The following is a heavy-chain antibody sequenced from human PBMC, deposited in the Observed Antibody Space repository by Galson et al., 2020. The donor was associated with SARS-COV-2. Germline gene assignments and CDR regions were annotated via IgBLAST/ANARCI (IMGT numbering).Heavy chain of an antibody. V-gene: IGHV4-39*06. CDR3: ARDEVLWFGELSHYYGMDV. CDR1: GGSISSSNYY. D-gene: IGHD3-10*01. Sequence: KASETLSLTCTVSGGSISSSNYYWGWIRQPPGKGQEWIGSIYYSRSTNYNPSIKSRVTISVDTSKNQFPLKLSCVTAADTAVYCCARDEVLWFGELSHYYGMDVWGQGTTVTGSS. J-gene: IGHJ6*02. CDR2: IYYSRST.